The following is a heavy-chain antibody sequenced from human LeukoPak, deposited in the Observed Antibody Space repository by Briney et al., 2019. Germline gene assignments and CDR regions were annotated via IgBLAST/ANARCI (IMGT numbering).Heavy chain of an antibody. CDR1: GGSFSGYY. V-gene: IGHV4-59*10. CDR3: AVTYYYDSSGYCAFDI. J-gene: IGHJ3*02. Sequence: SETLSLTCAVYGGSFSGYYWSWIRQPAGKGLEWIGRIYTSGSTNYNPSLKSRVTISVDTSKNRFSLKLSSVTAADTAVYYCAVTYYYDSSGYCAFDIWGQGTMVTVSS. CDR2: IYTSGST. D-gene: IGHD3-22*01.